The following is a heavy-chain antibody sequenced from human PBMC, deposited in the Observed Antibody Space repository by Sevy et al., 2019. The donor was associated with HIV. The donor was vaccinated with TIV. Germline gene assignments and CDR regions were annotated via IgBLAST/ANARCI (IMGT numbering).Heavy chain of an antibody. CDR2: LGDSGAAT. CDR1: GFIFSSYA. CDR3: ARVVGALPGYFYDMDV. Sequence: GGSLRLSCAASGFIFSSYAMSWVRQAPGKGLQWVSALGDSGAATYYADSVKGRFTISRDNSKNTLFLQLNSLRAEDTAVYYCARVVGALPGYFYDMDVWGQGTTVTVSS. J-gene: IGHJ6*02. V-gene: IGHV3-23*01. D-gene: IGHD1-26*01.